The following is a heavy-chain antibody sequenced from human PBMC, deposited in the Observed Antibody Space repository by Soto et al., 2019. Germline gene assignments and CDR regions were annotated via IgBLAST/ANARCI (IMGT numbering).Heavy chain of an antibody. J-gene: IGHJ5*02. CDR1: GGSISNYY. V-gene: IGHV4-59*01. Sequence: TXSLTFTVSGGSISNYYWSWIRQPPGKGLEWIGYIYYSGITGYNPSLKSRVTISVDTSNNQFSLKLSSVTAADTAVYYCARVYDFWSGYYWFDPWGQGTLVTVSS. D-gene: IGHD3-3*01. CDR2: IYYSGIT. CDR3: ARVYDFWSGYYWFDP.